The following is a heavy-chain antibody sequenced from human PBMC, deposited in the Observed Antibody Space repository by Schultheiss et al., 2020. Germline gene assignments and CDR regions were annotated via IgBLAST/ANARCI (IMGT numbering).Heavy chain of an antibody. D-gene: IGHD6-19*01. CDR2: IYSGGST. CDR1: GFTVSSNY. CDR3: AREGSSGWYARGWFDP. Sequence: GGSLRLSCAASGFTVSSNYMSWVRQAPGKGLEWVSVIYSGGSTYYADSVKGRFTISRDNSKNTLYLQMNSLRAEDTAVYYCAREGSSGWYARGWFDPWGQGTLVTVSS. J-gene: IGHJ5*02. V-gene: IGHV3-53*01.